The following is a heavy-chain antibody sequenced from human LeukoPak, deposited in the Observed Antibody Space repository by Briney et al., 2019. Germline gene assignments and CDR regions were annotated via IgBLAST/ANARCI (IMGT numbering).Heavy chain of an antibody. V-gene: IGHV3-21*01. CDR3: ARDQRQQLVRNWFDP. D-gene: IGHD6-13*01. CDR2: ISSSSTYI. CDR1: GFTFSSDS. Sequence: WGSLRLSCAASGFTFSSDSMNWVRQAPGKGLEWVSYISSSSTYIYYADSVKGRFTISRDNAKSSLYLQMNSLRAEDTAVYYCARDQRQQLVRNWFDPWGQGTLVTVSS. J-gene: IGHJ5*02.